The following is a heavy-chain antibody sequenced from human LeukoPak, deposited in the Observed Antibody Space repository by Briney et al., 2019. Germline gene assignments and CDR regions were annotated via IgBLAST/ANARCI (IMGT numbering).Heavy chain of an antibody. CDR3: ARVQAEVGPGH. V-gene: IGHV4-34*01. CDR2: INHSGST. D-gene: IGHD1-26*01. CDR1: GGSFSDYY. Sequence: PSETLSLTCTVYGGSFSDYYWSWIRQPPGKGLEWIGEINHSGSTNYNPSLKSRVTISVDTSKNQFSLKLSSVTAADTAMYYCARVQAEVGPGHWGQGTLVTVSS. J-gene: IGHJ4*02.